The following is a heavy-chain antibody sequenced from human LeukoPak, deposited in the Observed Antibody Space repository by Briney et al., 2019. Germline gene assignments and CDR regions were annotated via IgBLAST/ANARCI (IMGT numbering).Heavy chain of an antibody. J-gene: IGHJ3*02. V-gene: IGHV4-4*09. CDR2: IYTSGST. Sequence: SETLSLTCTVSGGSISSYYWSWIRQPPGKGLEGIGYIYTSGSTNYNPSLKSRVTISVDTSKNQFSLKLSSVTAADTAVYYCARHPLVGRAFDIWGQGTMVTVSS. D-gene: IGHD2-21*01. CDR3: ARHPLVGRAFDI. CDR1: GGSISSYY.